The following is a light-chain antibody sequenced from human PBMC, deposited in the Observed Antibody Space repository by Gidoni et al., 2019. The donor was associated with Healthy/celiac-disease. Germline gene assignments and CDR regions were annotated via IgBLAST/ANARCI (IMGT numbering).Light chain of an antibody. Sequence: ELVLTQSPATLSLSPGERATLSCRASQSVSSYLAWYQQKPGQAPRLLIYDASNRATGIPARFSGSGSGTDFTLTISSLEPEDFAVYYCQQRSNWRSTFGPGTKVDIK. CDR2: DAS. CDR3: QQRSNWRST. J-gene: IGKJ3*01. CDR1: QSVSSY. V-gene: IGKV3-11*01.